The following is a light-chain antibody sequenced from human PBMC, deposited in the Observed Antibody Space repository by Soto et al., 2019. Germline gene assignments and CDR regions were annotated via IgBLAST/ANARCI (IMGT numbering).Light chain of an antibody. J-gene: IGKJ1*01. V-gene: IGKV1-39*01. CDR2: GAS. CDR1: QSISTY. Sequence: QMTQSPSSLSASVGDRVTITCRASQSISTYLNWYQHKPGKAPKVLINGASRLHTGVPSRFSGSGSGTDFTLTISSLQPEDFATYCCQQKYRLPRTFGQGTKGEIK. CDR3: QQKYRLPRT.